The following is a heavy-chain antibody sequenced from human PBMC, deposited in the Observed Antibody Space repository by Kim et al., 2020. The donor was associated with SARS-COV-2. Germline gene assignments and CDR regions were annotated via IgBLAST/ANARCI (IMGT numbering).Heavy chain of an antibody. CDR2: GGT. D-gene: IGHD3-22*01. V-gene: IGHV3-23*01. J-gene: IGHJ6*04. Sequence: GGTHYADSVKGRFTVSRDNSDNTLYLQMNSLRAEDTALYYCAKAVGYLDVWGKGTTVTVSS. CDR3: AKAVGYLDV.